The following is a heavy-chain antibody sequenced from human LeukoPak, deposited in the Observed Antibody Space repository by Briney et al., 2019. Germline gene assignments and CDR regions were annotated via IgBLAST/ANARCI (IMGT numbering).Heavy chain of an antibody. J-gene: IGHJ4*02. D-gene: IGHD6-13*01. CDR2: ISGSGGHI. CDR1: GFTFDSYA. Sequence: GGSLRLSCAASGFTFDSYAMTWVRQAPGKGLEWVSAISGSGGHIYYIDSVKGRFTTSRDNSKNTLYLQMSSLRVEDTAVYYCAKNAATGKAYYDYWGQGTLVTVSS. CDR3: AKNAATGKAYYDY. V-gene: IGHV3-23*01.